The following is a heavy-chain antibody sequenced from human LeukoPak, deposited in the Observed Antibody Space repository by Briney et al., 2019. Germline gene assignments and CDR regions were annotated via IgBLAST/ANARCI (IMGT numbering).Heavy chain of an antibody. J-gene: IGHJ4*02. CDR3: ATNTTMVIDY. V-gene: IGHV3-21*01. CDR2: ISSSSSYI. CDR1: GFTFSSYS. D-gene: IGHD5-18*01. Sequence: GGSLRLSCAASGFTFSSYSMNWVRQAPGKGLEWVSSISSSSSYINYADSVKGRFTISRDNAKNSLYLQMNSLRAEDTAVYYCATNTTMVIDYWGQGTLVTVSS.